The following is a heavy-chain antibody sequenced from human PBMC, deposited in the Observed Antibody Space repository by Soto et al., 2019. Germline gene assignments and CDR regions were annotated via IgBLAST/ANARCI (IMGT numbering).Heavy chain of an antibody. J-gene: IGHJ4*02. CDR3: ARAKQQLVRFDY. V-gene: IGHV4-31*03. CDR2: IYYSGST. CDR1: GGSISSGGYY. Sequence: SSETLSLTCTVSGGSISSGGYYWSWIRQHPGKGLEWIGYIYYSGSTYYNPSLKSRVTISVDTSKNQFSLKLSSVTAADTAVYYCARAKQQLVRFDYWGQGTLVTVSS. D-gene: IGHD6-13*01.